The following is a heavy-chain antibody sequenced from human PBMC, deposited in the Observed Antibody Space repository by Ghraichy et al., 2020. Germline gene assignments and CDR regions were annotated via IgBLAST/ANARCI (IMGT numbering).Heavy chain of an antibody. V-gene: IGHV3-30-3*01. CDR2: ISYDGGNI. CDR1: RFTFSDHA. D-gene: IGHD5-12*01. CDR3: ARVMYSGWSHGGVDY. J-gene: IGHJ4*02. Sequence: GGSLRLSCAASRFTFSDHAMHWVRQAPGKGLEWVALISYDGGNIDYADSVKSRFTISRDNSKNMLYLQMNGLRAEDTAVYYCARVMYSGWSHGGVDYWGQGSLVSVSS.